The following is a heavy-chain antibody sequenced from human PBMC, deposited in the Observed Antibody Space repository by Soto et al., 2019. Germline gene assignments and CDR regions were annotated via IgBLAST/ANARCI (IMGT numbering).Heavy chain of an antibody. D-gene: IGHD3-10*01. Sequence: GGSLRLSCAASGFTFSSYAMSWVRQAPGKGLEWVSAISGSGGSTYYADSVKGRFTISRDNAKNTLYLQMNSLRAEDTAVYYCAGDEVVGFGELLPYYYYYGMDVWGQGTTVTVSS. J-gene: IGHJ6*02. V-gene: IGHV3-23*01. CDR1: GFTFSSYA. CDR3: AGDEVVGFGELLPYYYYYGMDV. CDR2: ISGSGGST.